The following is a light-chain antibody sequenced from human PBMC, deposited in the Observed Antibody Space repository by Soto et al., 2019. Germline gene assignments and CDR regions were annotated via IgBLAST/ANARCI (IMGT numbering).Light chain of an antibody. Sequence: EIVLTQSPGTLSLSPGERATLSCRASQSVSSSSYLAWYQQNPGQAPRLLISGASSRATGIPDRFSGSGSATDFTLTISRLEPEDFAVYYCRQYGSSPSYTFGQGTKLEIK. V-gene: IGKV3-20*01. J-gene: IGKJ2*01. CDR2: GAS. CDR1: QSVSSSSY. CDR3: RQYGSSPSYT.